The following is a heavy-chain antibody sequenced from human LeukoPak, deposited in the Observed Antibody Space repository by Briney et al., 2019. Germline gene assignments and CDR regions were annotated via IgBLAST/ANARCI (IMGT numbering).Heavy chain of an antibody. CDR3: ARGPDDAADYYSYHGMDV. D-gene: IGHD6-25*01. CDR1: GFTFSSHG. Sequence: GGSLRLSCAASGFTFSSHGMHWVRQAPGKGLEWVAVIGEDGSNTVYVDSVKGRFTVSRDTSNHTVYLQMNSLRAEDTAVYYCARGPDDAADYYSYHGMDVWGQGTTVTVSS. J-gene: IGHJ6*02. V-gene: IGHV3-33*01. CDR2: IGEDGSNT.